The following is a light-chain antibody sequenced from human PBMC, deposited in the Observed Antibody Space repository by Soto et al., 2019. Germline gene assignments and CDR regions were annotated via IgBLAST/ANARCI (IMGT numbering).Light chain of an antibody. V-gene: IGKV1-5*03. CDR1: QSVSSW. CDR3: QQYNSYPWS. Sequence: DIQMTQSPSTLSVSVGDRVTITCRASQSVSSWLAWYHQKPWKAPKLLIYKASSLDSGVPSRFSGSGSGTKFTLTISSLQPAEFEAYYCQQYNSYPWSFGEGTKVEIK. CDR2: KAS. J-gene: IGKJ1*01.